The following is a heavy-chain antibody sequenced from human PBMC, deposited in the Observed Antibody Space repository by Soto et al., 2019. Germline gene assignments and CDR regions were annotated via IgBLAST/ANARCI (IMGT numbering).Heavy chain of an antibody. CDR2: FDPEDGET. V-gene: IGHV1-24*01. CDR1: GYTLTELS. J-gene: IGHJ6*02. D-gene: IGHD2-2*01. CDR3: ATDLPCSSTSCYSYCGMDV. Sequence: ASVKVSCKVSGYTLTELSMHWVRQAPGKGLEWMGGFDPEDGETIYAQKFQGRVTMTEDTSTDTAYMELSSLRSEDTAVYYCATDLPCSSTSCYSYCGMDVWGQGTTVTVSS.